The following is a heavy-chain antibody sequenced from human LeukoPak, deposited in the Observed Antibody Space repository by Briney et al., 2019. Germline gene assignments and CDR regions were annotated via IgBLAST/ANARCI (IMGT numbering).Heavy chain of an antibody. CDR3: ARVAGYSYGYHFDY. D-gene: IGHD5-18*01. Sequence: SETLSLTCAVSGGSISSGGYSWSWIRQPPGKGLEWIGYIYHSGSTYYNPSLKSRVTISVDTSKNQFSLKLSSVTAADTAVHYCARVAGYSYGYHFDYWGQGTLVTVSS. V-gene: IGHV4-30-2*01. CDR2: IYHSGST. CDR1: GGSISSGGYS. J-gene: IGHJ4*02.